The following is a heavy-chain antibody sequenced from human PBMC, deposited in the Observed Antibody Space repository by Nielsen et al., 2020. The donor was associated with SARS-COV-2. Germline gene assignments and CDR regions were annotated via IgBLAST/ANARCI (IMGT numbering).Heavy chain of an antibody. V-gene: IGHV3-30*03. Sequence: GESLKISCEASGFTISRYGMHWVRQAPGKGLERVTFISYDGSVKYYADSVKGRFTISRDNSKNTLYLHLNSLRPDDTAVYYCARETIDFSSSFVDNWGQGTLVTVSP. CDR3: ARETIDFSSSFVDN. J-gene: IGHJ4*02. CDR2: ISYDGSVK. D-gene: IGHD6-6*01. CDR1: GFTISRYG.